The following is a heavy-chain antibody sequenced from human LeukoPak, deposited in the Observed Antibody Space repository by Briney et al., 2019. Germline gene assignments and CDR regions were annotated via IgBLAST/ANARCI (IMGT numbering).Heavy chain of an antibody. J-gene: IGHJ5*02. CDR1: GGSITTSTYF. CDR3: ARVPLLRRFDP. V-gene: IGHV4-39*07. Sequence: PSETLSLTCTVSGGSITTSTYFWGWIRRPPGKGLEWIGTIHYSGSTYYDPSLKSRVTISIDTSKNQFSLKLSSVTAADTAVYYCARVPLLRRFDPWGQGTLVIVSS. CDR2: IHYSGST.